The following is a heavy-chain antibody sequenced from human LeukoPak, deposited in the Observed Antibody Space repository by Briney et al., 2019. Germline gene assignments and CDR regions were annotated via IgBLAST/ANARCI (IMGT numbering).Heavy chain of an antibody. CDR2: IYHSGST. J-gene: IGHJ4*02. V-gene: IGHV4-4*02. CDR1: GGSISSSNW. Sequence: SETLSLTCAVSGGSISSSNWWSWVRQPPGKGLEWIGEIYHSGSTYYNPSLKSRVTISVDTSKNQFSLKLSSVTAADTAVYYCARVNYYDSSGLFDYWGQGTLVTVSS. D-gene: IGHD3-22*01. CDR3: ARVNYYDSSGLFDY.